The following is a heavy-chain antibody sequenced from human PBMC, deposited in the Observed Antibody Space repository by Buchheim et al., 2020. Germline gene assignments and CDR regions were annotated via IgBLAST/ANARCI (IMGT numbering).Heavy chain of an antibody. D-gene: IGHD6-6*01. CDR3: VRDSSSGEWDYYGMDV. Sequence: EVQLVESGGGLVQPGGSLRLSCAASGFTFSSYWMSWVRQAPGKGLEWVANIKQDGSEKYYVDSVKGRFTISRDNAKNSLYLQMNSLRAEDTAVYYCVRDSSSGEWDYYGMDVWGQGTT. CDR2: IKQDGSEK. CDR1: GFTFSSYW. V-gene: IGHV3-7*01. J-gene: IGHJ6*02.